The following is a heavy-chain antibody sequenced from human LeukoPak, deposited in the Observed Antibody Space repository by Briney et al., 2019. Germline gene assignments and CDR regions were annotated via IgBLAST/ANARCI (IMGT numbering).Heavy chain of an antibody. Sequence: GRSLRLSCAASGFTISSYGMHWVRQAPGKGLEWVAVIWYDGSNKYYADSVKGRFTISRDNSKNTLYLQLNSLRAEDMAVYYCAKEIKAGIDAFDIWGQGTMVTVSS. V-gene: IGHV3-33*06. CDR3: AKEIKAGIDAFDI. CDR1: GFTISSYG. CDR2: IWYDGSNK. J-gene: IGHJ3*02.